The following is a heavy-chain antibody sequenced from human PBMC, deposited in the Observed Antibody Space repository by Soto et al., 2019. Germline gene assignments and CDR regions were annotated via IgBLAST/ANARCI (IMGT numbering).Heavy chain of an antibody. CDR1: GFTFNNFA. J-gene: IGHJ6*02. D-gene: IGHD2-15*01. CDR2: ISYDGTYK. CDR3: ANEVDVSSSSLQYGMDF. Sequence: PGGSLRLSCAASGFTFNNFAMHWVRPDPGKGLEWVAFISYDGTYKYYADSVRGRFTVYRDNSKSTLFLQMNSLKFEDTAVYVCANEVDVSSSSLQYGMDFCGQGKTVT. V-gene: IGHV3-30*14.